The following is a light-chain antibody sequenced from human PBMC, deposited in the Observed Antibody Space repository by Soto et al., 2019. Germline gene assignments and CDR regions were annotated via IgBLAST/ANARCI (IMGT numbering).Light chain of an antibody. J-gene: IGKJ4*01. CDR1: QDISNY. CDR2: DAS. Sequence: DIQMTQYPSSLSASVGDRVTITCHASQDISNYLNWYQQKPGKAPKLLIFDASNMETGVPSRFSRSGSGRHFTFTIQSLHAEEIATYYFQQYEDLPLTFGGGTNVEI. CDR3: QQYEDLPLT. V-gene: IGKV1-33*01.